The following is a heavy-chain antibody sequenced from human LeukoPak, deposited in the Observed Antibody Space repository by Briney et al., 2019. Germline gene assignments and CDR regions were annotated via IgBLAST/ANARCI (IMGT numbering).Heavy chain of an antibody. D-gene: IGHD3-10*02. J-gene: IGHJ4*02. CDR2: ITTYNGNT. Sequence: ASVKVSCKASGYTFSSYGVSWVRQAPGQGLEWMGWITTYNGNTNYAQKLQGRVTMTTDTSTSTAYMELRSLRSDDTAVYYCARDSGVRGVIIQDYWGQGTLVTVSS. V-gene: IGHV1-18*01. CDR1: GYTFSSYG. CDR3: ARDSGVRGVIIQDY.